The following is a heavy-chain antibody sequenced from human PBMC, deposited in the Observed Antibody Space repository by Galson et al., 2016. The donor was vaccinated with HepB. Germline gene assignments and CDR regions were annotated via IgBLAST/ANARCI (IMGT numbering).Heavy chain of an antibody. CDR3: ASHCGGDCYENLADAFDI. CDR1: SGSINSRYY. CDR2: VYYTGTT. V-gene: IGHV4-39*01. J-gene: IGHJ3*02. D-gene: IGHD2-21*01. Sequence: LSLTCTVSSGSINSRYYWGWIRQPPGKGLEWIGSVYYTGTTYYDPSLKSRVSISVDTSMNQFSLRLTSVTAADTAVYYCASHCGGDCYENLADAFDIWGQGTVVTVSS.